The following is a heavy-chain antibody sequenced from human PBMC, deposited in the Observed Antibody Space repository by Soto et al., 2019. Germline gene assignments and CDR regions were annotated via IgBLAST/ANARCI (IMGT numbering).Heavy chain of an antibody. V-gene: IGHV3-30*18. CDR2: MSYDGSNE. Sequence: QVQLVESGGGVVQPGRSLRLSCAASGFTFSHYAMHWVRQAAGKGLEWVALMSYDGSNEYYADSVKGRFTISRDNSKNTLYLQINSLSAEYMPVYYCPKDGSQNFDYWGQGPLVTVSS. CDR1: GFTFSHYA. D-gene: IGHD1-26*01. J-gene: IGHJ4*02. CDR3: PKDGSQNFDY.